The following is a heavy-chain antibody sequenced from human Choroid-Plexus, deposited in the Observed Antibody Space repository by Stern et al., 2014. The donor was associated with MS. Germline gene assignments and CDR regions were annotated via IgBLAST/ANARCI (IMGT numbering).Heavy chain of an antibody. CDR1: GFTFGSCA. V-gene: IGHV3-30*18. CDR3: AKDRQYLTYFFDH. J-gene: IGHJ5*02. D-gene: IGHD2/OR15-2a*01. CDR2: VSYDGSNK. Sequence: AHLVESGGGVVQPGRPLRLSCAASGFTFGSCAMHWVRQAPGKGLEWGAGVSYDGSNKYYADSVKVRFTISRDNSQNTLYMQMSSLRPEDTAVYYCAKDRQYLTYFFDHWGQGSLVTVSS.